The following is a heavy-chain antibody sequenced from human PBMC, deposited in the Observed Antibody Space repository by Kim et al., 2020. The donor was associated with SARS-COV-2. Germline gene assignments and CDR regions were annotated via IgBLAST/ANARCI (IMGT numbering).Heavy chain of an antibody. V-gene: IGHV3-21*01. CDR3: ARDFSGSGV. CDR2: SYI. J-gene: IGHJ6*02. D-gene: IGHD3-10*01. Sequence: SYIYYAGAVKGRFTISRDNAKNSLYLQMNSLRAEDTAVYYCARDFSGSGVWGQGTTVTVSS.